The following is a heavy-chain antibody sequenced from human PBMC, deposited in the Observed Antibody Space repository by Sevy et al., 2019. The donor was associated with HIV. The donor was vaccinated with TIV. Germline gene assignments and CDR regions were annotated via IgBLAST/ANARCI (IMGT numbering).Heavy chain of an antibody. J-gene: IGHJ3*02. V-gene: IGHV3-21*01. CDR2: ISSSSSYI. CDR3: ARLEYVSTSGAFDI. D-gene: IGHD6-6*01. CDR1: GFTFSSHS. Sequence: GGSLRLSCAASGFTFSSHSMNWVRQAPGKGLEWVPSISSSSSYIYYADSVKGRFTISRDNAKNSLYLQMNSLRAEDTAVYYCARLEYVSTSGAFDIWGQGTMVTVSS.